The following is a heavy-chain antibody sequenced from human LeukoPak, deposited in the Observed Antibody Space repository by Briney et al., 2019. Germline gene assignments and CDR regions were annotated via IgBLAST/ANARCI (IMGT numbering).Heavy chain of an antibody. Sequence: GGSLRLSCAASGFTFSNYSMNWVRQAPGKGLEWVSYISSSSSTKYYADSVKGRFTISRDNAKNSLYLQMNSLRAEDTAVYYCARDGVSTNGWYVLDYWGQGTLVTVSS. CDR1: GFTFSNYS. CDR2: ISSSSSTK. J-gene: IGHJ4*02. CDR3: ARDGVSTNGWYVLDY. V-gene: IGHV3-48*04. D-gene: IGHD6-19*01.